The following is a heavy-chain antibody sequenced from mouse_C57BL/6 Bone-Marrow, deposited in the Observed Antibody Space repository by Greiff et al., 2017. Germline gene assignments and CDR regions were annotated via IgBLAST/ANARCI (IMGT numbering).Heavy chain of an antibody. D-gene: IGHD5-1-1*01. CDR3: ARKVNTFYAMDY. J-gene: IGHJ4*01. Sequence: QVQLQQPGAELVKPGASVKLSCKASGYTFTSYWMHWVKQRPGQGLEWIGMIHPNSGSTNYNEKFKSKATLTVDKSSSTAYMQLSSLTSEDSAVYDCARKVNTFYAMDYWGQGTSVTVSS. CDR1: GYTFTSYW. V-gene: IGHV1-64*01. CDR2: IHPNSGST.